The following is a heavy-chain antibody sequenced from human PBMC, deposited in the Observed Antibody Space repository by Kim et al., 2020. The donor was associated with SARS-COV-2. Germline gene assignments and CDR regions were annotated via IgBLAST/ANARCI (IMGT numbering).Heavy chain of an antibody. CDR1: GFTFSGSA. J-gene: IGHJ4*02. D-gene: IGHD4-17*01. V-gene: IGHV3-73*01. CDR2: IRSKANSYAT. Sequence: GGSLRLSCAASGFTFSGSAMHWVRQASGKGLEWVGRIRSKANSYATAYAASVKGRFTISRDDSKNTAYLQMNSLKTEDTAVYYCTRLPTGSHQTTVTTAVDYWGQGTLVTVSS. CDR3: TRLPTGSHQTTVTTAVDY.